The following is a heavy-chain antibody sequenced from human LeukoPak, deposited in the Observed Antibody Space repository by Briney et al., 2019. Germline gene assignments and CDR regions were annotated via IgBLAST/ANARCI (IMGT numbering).Heavy chain of an antibody. CDR2: LYYSGST. CDR1: GGSISSYY. Sequence: SETLSLTCSVSGGSISSYYWSWIRQPPGKGLQWIGYLYYSGSTNSNPSLKSRVTMSVDTSKNQFCLKLRSVTAADTAVYYCARGGSGISNAFDIWGQGTMVTVSS. J-gene: IGHJ3*02. V-gene: IGHV4-59*01. CDR3: ARGGSGISNAFDI. D-gene: IGHD3-10*01.